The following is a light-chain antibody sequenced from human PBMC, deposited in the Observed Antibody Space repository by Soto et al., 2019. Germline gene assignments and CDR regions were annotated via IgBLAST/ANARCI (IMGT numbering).Light chain of an antibody. J-gene: IGKJ3*01. CDR2: DAS. Sequence: IVLTQSPATLSLSPGERATLSCRASQSVRTYLAWYQQKPGQAPRLLISDASNRATGIPARFIGSGSGTDFTLTISSLEPEDVAIYYCLQRSNWPPFTFGPGTKVDFK. CDR3: LQRSNWPPFT. CDR1: QSVRTY. V-gene: IGKV3-11*01.